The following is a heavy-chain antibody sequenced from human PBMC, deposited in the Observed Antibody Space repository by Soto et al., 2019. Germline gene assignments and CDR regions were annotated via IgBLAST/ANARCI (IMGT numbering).Heavy chain of an antibody. J-gene: IGHJ5*02. D-gene: IGHD3-22*01. CDR1: GGSFSGYY. CDR3: ARFYYDSSGYYPGGFDP. V-gene: IGHV4-34*01. CDR2: INHSGST. Sequence: SETLSLTCAVYGGSFSGYYWSWIRQPPGKGLEWIGEINHSGSTNYNPSLKSRVTISVDTSKNQFSLKLSSVTAADTAVYYCARFYYDSSGYYPGGFDPWGQGTLVTVSS.